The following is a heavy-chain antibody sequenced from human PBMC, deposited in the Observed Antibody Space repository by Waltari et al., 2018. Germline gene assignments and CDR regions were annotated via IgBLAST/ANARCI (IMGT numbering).Heavy chain of an antibody. J-gene: IGHJ4*02. CDR2: ISYDGSNK. CDR1: GFTFSSYA. D-gene: IGHD3-9*01. CDR3: ARSRWLLVETNFDY. V-gene: IGHV3-30-3*01. Sequence: QVQLVESGGGVVQPGRSLRLSCAASGFTFSSYALHWARQAPGKGLEWVAVISYDGSNKYYADSVKGRFTISRDNSKNTLYLQMNSLRAEDTAVYYCARSRWLLVETNFDYWGQGTLVTVSS.